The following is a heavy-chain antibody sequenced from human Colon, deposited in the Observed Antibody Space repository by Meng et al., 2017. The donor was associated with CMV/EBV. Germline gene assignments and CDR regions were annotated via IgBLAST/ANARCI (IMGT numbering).Heavy chain of an antibody. CDR2: INPIDGDT. J-gene: IGHJ4*01. CDR1: GYTFTGFY. Sequence: ASGYTFTGFYVPWVRQAPGQGLEWMGWINPIDGDTNYAPKFQGRVTMTRDTSISTAYMDLSSLRSDDTAVYYCARGTVGANGGYFDSWGQGTLVTVSS. CDR3: ARGTVGANGGYFDS. D-gene: IGHD1-26*01. V-gene: IGHV1-2*02.